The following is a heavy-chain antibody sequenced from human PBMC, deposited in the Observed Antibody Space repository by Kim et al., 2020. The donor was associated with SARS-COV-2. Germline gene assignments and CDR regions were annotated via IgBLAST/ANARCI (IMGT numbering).Heavy chain of an antibody. CDR3: ARDSGSYGMDV. CDR2: INWNGGGT. V-gene: IGHV3-20*01. J-gene: IGHJ6*02. CDR1: GFTFDDYG. D-gene: IGHD3-10*01. Sequence: GGSLRLSCAASGFTFDDYGMSWVRQAPGKGLEWVSAINWNGGGTGYADSVKGRFTISRDNAKNSLYLQMNSLRAEDTALYHCARDSGSYGMDVWGQGTTVTVSS.